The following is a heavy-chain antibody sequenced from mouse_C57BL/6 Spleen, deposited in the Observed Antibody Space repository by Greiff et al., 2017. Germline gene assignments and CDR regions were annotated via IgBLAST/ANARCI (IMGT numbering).Heavy chain of an antibody. Sequence: EVHLVESGGGLVQPGGSLSLSCAASGFTFTDYYMSWVRQPPGKALEWLGFIRNKANGYTTEYSASVKGRFTISRDNSQSILYLQMNALRAEDSATYYCARLAAQATDYFDYWGQGTTLTVSS. D-gene: IGHD3-2*02. CDR3: ARLAAQATDYFDY. CDR1: GFTFTDYY. J-gene: IGHJ2*01. V-gene: IGHV7-3*01. CDR2: IRNKANGYTT.